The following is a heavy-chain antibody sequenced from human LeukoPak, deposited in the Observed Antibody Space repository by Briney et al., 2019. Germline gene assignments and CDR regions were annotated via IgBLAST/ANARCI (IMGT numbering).Heavy chain of an antibody. CDR1: GGTFSSYA. J-gene: IGHJ4*02. V-gene: IGHV1-69*05. D-gene: IGHD6-13*01. CDR2: IIPIFGTA. Sequence: SVKVSCKASGGTFSSYAISWVRRAPGQGLEWMGRIIPIFGTANYAQKFQGRVTITTDESTSTAYMELSSLRSEDTAVYYCARDKNKVGSSWYFPNFDYWGQGTLVTVSS. CDR3: ARDKNKVGSSWYFPNFDY.